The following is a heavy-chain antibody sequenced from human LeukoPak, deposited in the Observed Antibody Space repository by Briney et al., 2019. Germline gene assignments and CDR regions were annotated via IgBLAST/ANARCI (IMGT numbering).Heavy chain of an antibody. D-gene: IGHD1-26*01. CDR2: ISGSGGTT. V-gene: IGHV3-23*01. J-gene: IGHJ4*02. Sequence: GGSLRLSCAASGFTVSSNHMSWVRQAPGKGLEWVSVISGSGGTTYYADSVKGRFTISRDSSKNTVYLQMNSLRAEDTAVYYCAEGSGSLDYWGQGTLVTVSS. CDR1: GFTVSSNH. CDR3: AEGSGSLDY.